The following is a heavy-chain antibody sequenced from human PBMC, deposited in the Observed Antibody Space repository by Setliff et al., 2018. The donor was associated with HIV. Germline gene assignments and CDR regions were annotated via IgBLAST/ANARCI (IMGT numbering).Heavy chain of an antibody. CDR1: GFTFSSYG. D-gene: IGHD3-22*01. J-gene: IGHJ4*02. CDR3: ARASYYYDSSGWVDY. Sequence: GGSLRLSCAASGFTFSSYGMHWVRQAPGKGLEWVAVIWYDGSNKHYADSVKGRFTISRDNAKNSLYLQMNSLRAEDTAVYYCARASYYYDSSGWVDYWGQGTLVTVSS. CDR2: IWYDGSNK. V-gene: IGHV3-33*03.